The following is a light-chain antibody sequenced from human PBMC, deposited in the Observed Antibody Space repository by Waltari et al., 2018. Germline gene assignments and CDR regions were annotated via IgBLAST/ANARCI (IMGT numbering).Light chain of an antibody. Sequence: EVVMTQSPATLSVSPGESATLSCKASQSVSRFLAWYQQNPGQAPRPLIYGASTRATGIPGRFSGSGSGTEFTLTISSLQSEDFSVYFCQQYNDWPPLTFGGGTKLEIK. CDR2: GAS. V-gene: IGKV3-15*01. J-gene: IGKJ4*01. CDR3: QQYNDWPPLT. CDR1: QSVSRF.